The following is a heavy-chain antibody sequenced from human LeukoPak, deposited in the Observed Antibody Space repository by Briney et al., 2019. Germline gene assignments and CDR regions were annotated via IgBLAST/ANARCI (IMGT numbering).Heavy chain of an antibody. CDR3: ARELVELTGAFDI. CDR2: ISYDGSNK. D-gene: IGHD2-2*01. J-gene: IGHJ3*02. CDR1: GFTFSSYA. Sequence: GGSLRLSCEASGFTFSSYAMHWVRQAPGKGLEWVAVISYDGSNKYYADSVKGRFTISRDNSKNTLYLQMNSLRAEDTAVYYCARELVELTGAFDIWGQGTIVTVSS. V-gene: IGHV3-30-3*01.